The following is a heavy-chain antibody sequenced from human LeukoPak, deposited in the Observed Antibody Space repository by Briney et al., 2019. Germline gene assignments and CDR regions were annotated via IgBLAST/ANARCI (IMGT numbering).Heavy chain of an antibody. Sequence: GGSLRLSCAASGFTLSSYVMSWVRQAPGKGLEWVSAISGSGGSTYYADSVKGRFTISRDNSKNTLYLQMNSLRAEDTAVYYCAKDRAFYYDSSGYYPDAVDIWGQGTMVTVSS. CDR3: AKDRAFYYDSSGYYPDAVDI. CDR1: GFTLSSYV. CDR2: ISGSGGST. D-gene: IGHD3-22*01. V-gene: IGHV3-23*01. J-gene: IGHJ3*02.